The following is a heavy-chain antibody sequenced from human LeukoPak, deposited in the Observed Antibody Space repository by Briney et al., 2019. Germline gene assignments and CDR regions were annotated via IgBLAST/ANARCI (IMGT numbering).Heavy chain of an antibody. CDR1: GFTFDDYA. CDR3: AKATGGPRDAFDI. V-gene: IGHV3-9*01. D-gene: IGHD1-1*01. CDR2: ISWNSGSI. J-gene: IGHJ3*02. Sequence: GRSLRLSCAASGFTFDDYAMHWVRQAPGKGLEWVSGISWNSGSIGYADSVKGRFTISRDNAKNSLYLQMNSLRAEDTASYYCAKATGGPRDAFDIWGQGTMVTVSS.